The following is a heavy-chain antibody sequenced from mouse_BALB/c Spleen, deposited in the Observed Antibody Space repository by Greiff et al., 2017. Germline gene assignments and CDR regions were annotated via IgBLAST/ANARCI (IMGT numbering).Heavy chain of an antibody. CDR2: IRNKANGYTT. Sequence: VQLKESGGGLVQPGGSLRLSCATSGFTFTAYYMSWVRQPPGKALEWLGFIRNKANGYTTEYSASVKGRFTISRDNSQSILYLQMNTLRAEDSATYYCARLYGYYFDYWGQGTTLTVSS. D-gene: IGHD2-2*01. CDR1: GFTFTAYY. J-gene: IGHJ2*01. V-gene: IGHV7-3*02. CDR3: ARLYGYYFDY.